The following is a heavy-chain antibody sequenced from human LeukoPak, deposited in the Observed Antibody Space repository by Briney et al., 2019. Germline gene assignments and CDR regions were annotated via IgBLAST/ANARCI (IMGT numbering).Heavy chain of an antibody. J-gene: IGHJ5*02. V-gene: IGHV3-53*01. Sequence: GGSLRLSCAASGFTVSSNYMSWVRQAPGKGLEWVSIIYSGGATYYADSVKGRFTISRDNSKNTLYLQMDSLRAEDTALYYCAKGSGINHYHWIDPWGQGTLVTVSS. CDR1: GFTVSSNY. CDR3: AKGSGINHYHWIDP. CDR2: IYSGGAT. D-gene: IGHD1-14*01.